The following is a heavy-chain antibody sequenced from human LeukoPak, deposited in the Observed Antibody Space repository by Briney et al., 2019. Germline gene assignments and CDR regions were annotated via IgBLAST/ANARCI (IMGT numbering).Heavy chain of an antibody. D-gene: IGHD6-6*01. CDR3: AKDRGQLVPKYNWFDP. J-gene: IGHJ5*02. Sequence: SGGSLRLSCAASGFTFSSYAMNWVRQAPGKGLEWVSAISSSGSSTYYADSMKGRFTISRDNSKNTLYLQMNSLRAEDTAVYYCAKDRGQLVPKYNWFDPWGQGTLVTVSS. CDR1: GFTFSSYA. CDR2: ISSSGSST. V-gene: IGHV3-23*01.